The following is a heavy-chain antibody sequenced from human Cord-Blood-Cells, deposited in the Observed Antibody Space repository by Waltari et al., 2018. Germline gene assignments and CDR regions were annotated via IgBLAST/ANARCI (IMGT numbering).Heavy chain of an antibody. CDR2: INHSGST. CDR3: ARDPNPL. V-gene: IGHV4-34*01. CDR1: GGSFSGYY. Sequence: QVHLHQRAAGLLKPSATLSLTCAVYGGSFSGYYWSWIRQPPGKGLEWIGEINHSGSTNYNPSLKSRVTISVDTSKNQFSLKLSSVTAADTAVYYCARDPNPLWGQGTLVTVSS. J-gene: IGHJ4*02.